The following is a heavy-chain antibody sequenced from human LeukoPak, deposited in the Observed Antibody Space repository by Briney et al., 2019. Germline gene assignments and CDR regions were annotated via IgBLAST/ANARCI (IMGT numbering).Heavy chain of an antibody. J-gene: IGHJ6*03. CDR1: GFTVSRNY. D-gene: IGHD6-25*01. CDR2: IYTGGST. Sequence: GGSLRLSCAASGFTVSRNYMTWVRQAPGKGLEWVSVIYTGGSTYYADSVKGRFTISRDNSKNTLYLLMNNLRAEDTAVYYCARAQRGDYMDVWGKGTTVTISS. V-gene: IGHV3-53*01. CDR3: ARAQRGDYMDV.